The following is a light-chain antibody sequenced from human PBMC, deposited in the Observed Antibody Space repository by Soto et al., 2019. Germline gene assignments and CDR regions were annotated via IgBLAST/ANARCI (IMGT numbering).Light chain of an antibody. V-gene: IGLV1-40*01. Sequence: QSVPTQPPSVSGAPGQRITISCAGSSSNIGADYDVHWYQQFPGTAPKLLIYDNVNRPSGVPDRFSGSKSGTSASLAITGLQAEDEADYYCQSYDSGLSARVFGGGTKLTVL. J-gene: IGLJ3*02. CDR2: DNV. CDR1: SSNIGADYD. CDR3: QSYDSGLSARV.